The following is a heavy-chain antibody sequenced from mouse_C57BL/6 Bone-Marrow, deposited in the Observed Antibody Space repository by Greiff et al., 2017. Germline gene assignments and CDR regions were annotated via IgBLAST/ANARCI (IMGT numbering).Heavy chain of an antibody. V-gene: IGHV1-63*01. J-gene: IGHJ1*03. D-gene: IGHD1-1*01. CDR1: GYTFTNYW. CDR3: ARNYYGSSYWYCDV. CDR2: IYPGGGYT. Sequence: VKLVESGAELVRPGTSVKMSCKASGYTFTNYWIGWAKQRPGHGLEWIGDIYPGGGYTNYNEKFKGKATLTADKSSSTAYMQFSSLTSEDSAIYYCARNYYGSSYWYCDVWGTGTTVTVSS.